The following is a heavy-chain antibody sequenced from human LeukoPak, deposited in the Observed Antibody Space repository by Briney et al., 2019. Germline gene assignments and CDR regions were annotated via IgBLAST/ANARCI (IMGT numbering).Heavy chain of an antibody. V-gene: IGHV3-48*02. CDR1: GFPFSDYS. Sequence: GGSLRLSCAASGFPFSDYSMNWVRQAPGKGLVWVSYISSSSSSIYYADSVKGRFTISRDNAKNSLYVQMNSLRDEDTAVYYCARGRYYGPGRAVDIWGQATMVTVSS. D-gene: IGHD3-10*01. CDR3: ARGRYYGPGRAVDI. J-gene: IGHJ3*02. CDR2: ISSSSSSI.